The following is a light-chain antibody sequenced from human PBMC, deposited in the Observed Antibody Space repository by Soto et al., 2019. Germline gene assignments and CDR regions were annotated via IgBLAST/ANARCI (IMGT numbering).Light chain of an antibody. J-gene: IGKJ1*01. V-gene: IGKV1-39*01. CDR3: QQSYSTPWS. CDR2: AAS. CDR1: QRISGW. Sequence: DIKMTQSPATLSASVGDTVTIPCRASQRISGWLAWHQQIPGKAPKLLIYAASSLQSGVPSRFSGSGSGTDFTLTISSLQPEDFATYYCQQSYSTPWSFGQGTKVAIK.